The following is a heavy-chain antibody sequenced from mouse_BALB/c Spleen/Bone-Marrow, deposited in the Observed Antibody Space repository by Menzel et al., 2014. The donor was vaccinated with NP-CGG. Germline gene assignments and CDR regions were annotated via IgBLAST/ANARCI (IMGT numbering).Heavy chain of an antibody. D-gene: IGHD2-1*01. J-gene: IGHJ4*01. CDR1: GFNIKDTY. CDR2: IDPANGNT. V-gene: IGHV14-3*02. CDR3: ARLGNYGTTYAKDY. Sequence: VQLQQPGAELVKPGASVKLSCTASGFNIKDTYMHWVKQTPEQGLEWIGRIDPANGNTKYDPKFQGKATKTADTSSNTAYLQLRSLTSEDTAVYYCARLGNYGTTYAKDYWGQGTSVTVSS.